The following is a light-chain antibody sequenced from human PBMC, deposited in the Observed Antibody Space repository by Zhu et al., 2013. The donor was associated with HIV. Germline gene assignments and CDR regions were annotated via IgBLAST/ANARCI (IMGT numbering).Light chain of an antibody. J-gene: IGKJ2*01. V-gene: IGKV1D-13*01. CDR3: QNFYDYPYT. CDR1: QGISSS. Sequence: AIQLTQSPSYLSASFGDRVTITCRASQGISSSLAWYQQRPGKAPKLLIYDASSLESGVPSRFRGSGSGTDFTLTINNLQPEDCATYYCQNFYDYPYTFGQGTNLEIK. CDR2: DAS.